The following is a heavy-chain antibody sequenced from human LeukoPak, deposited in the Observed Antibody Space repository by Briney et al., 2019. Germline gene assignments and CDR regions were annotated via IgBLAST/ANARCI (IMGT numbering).Heavy chain of an antibody. J-gene: IGHJ4*02. Sequence: PGGSLRLSCAESGFRFSEYAMHWVRQAPGKGLEWVAVIWFDGRQTFYADSVKGRFTISRDNSKNTLYLQMNSLRPEDTALYFCAKDLILPGTDARYYLDHWGQGSLVTVSS. CDR1: GFRFSEYA. CDR2: IWFDGRQT. V-gene: IGHV3-33*06. CDR3: AKDLILPGTDARYYLDH. D-gene: IGHD1-26*01.